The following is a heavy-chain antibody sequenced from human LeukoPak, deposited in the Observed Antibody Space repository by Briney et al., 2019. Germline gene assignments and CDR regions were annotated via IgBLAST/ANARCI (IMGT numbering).Heavy chain of an antibody. CDR1: GGSISSYY. J-gene: IGHJ4*02. CDR3: ASSVVATGPYYLDY. D-gene: IGHD5-12*01. V-gene: IGHV4-4*07. Sequence: SETLSLNCNASGGSISSYYWTWIRQPAGKGLEWIGRIYPSGSTYYNPSLKSRVTMSLDASKNQFSLMLSSVTAADTALYYCASSVVATGPYYLDYWGQGTLVTVSS. CDR2: IYPSGST.